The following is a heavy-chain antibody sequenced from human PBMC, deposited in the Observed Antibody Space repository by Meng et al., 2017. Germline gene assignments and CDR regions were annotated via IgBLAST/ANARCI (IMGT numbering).Heavy chain of an antibody. D-gene: IGHD3-10*01. CDR2: ISAYNGNT. CDR3: ARDRLRGEFDP. Sequence: QVQLGQSGAEVKKPGASVNVSYKASGYTFTSYGISWVRQAPGQGLEWMGWISAYNGNTNYAQKLQGRVTMTTDTSTSTGYMELRSLRSDDTTVYYCARDRLRGEFDPWGQGTLVTVSS. J-gene: IGHJ5*02. CDR1: GYTFTSYG. V-gene: IGHV1-18*01.